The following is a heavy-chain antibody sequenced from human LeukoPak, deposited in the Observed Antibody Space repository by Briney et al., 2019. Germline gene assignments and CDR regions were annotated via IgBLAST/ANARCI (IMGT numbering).Heavy chain of an antibody. CDR3: AKWEYDSSGYYQDY. CDR1: GFTFSSYA. D-gene: IGHD3-22*01. Sequence: GGSLRLSCAASGFTFSSYAMSWVRQAPGKGLEWVSAISGSGGSTYYADSVKGRFTISRDNSKNTLYLQMNSLRAEDTAVYYCAKWEYDSSGYYQDYWGQGSLVTVSS. J-gene: IGHJ4*02. V-gene: IGHV3-23*01. CDR2: ISGSGGST.